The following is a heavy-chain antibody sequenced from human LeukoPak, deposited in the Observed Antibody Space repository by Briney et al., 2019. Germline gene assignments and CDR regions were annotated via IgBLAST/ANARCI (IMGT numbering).Heavy chain of an antibody. CDR2: ISAYNGNT. D-gene: IGHD3-3*01. CDR3: ARVDRSITIFGVVIILEYYFDY. V-gene: IGHV1-18*01. Sequence: ASVKVSCKASGYTFTSYGISWVRQAPGQGLEWMGWISAYNGNTNYAQKLQGRVTMTTDTSTSTAYMEPRSLRSDDTAVYYCARVDRSITIFGVVIILEYYFDYWGQGTLVTVSS. CDR1: GYTFTSYG. J-gene: IGHJ4*02.